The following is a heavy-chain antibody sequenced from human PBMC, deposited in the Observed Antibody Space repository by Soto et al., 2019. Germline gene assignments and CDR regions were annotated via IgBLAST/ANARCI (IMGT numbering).Heavy chain of an antibody. D-gene: IGHD3-22*01. V-gene: IGHV1-69*13. J-gene: IGHJ4*02. CDR2: IIPIFGTA. Sequence: SVKVSCKASGGTFSSYAISWVRQAPGQGLEWMGGIIPIFGTANYAQKFQGRVTITADESTSTAYMELSSLRSEDTAVYYCARADYYDSSGYYYLDYWGQGTLVTVSS. CDR1: GGTFSSYA. CDR3: ARADYYDSSGYYYLDY.